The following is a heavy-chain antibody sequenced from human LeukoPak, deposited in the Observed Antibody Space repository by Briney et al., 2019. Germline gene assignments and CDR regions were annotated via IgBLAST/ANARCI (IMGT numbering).Heavy chain of an antibody. CDR1: GYSISSGYY. J-gene: IGHJ4*02. CDR2: IYHSGST. CDR3: ARDPSDYGGNGIDY. Sequence: SETLSLTCTVSGYSISSGYYWGWIRQPPGKGLEWIGSIYHSGSTYYNPSLKSRVTISVDTSKNQFSLKLSSVTAADTAVYYCARDPSDYGGNGIDYWGQGTLVTDSS. V-gene: IGHV4-38-2*02. D-gene: IGHD4-23*01.